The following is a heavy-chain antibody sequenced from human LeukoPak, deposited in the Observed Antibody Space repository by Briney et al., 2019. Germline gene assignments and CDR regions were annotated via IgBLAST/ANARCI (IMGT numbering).Heavy chain of an antibody. V-gene: IGHV4-4*07. J-gene: IGHJ6*03. Sequence: PSETLSLTCTFSGGSISSYYWSWIRQPAGKGLEWIGRIHTSGSTNYNPSLKSRVTMSVDTSKNQFSLKLSSVPAVDTAVYYCARDRYYYGSGSYPYMDVWGKGTTVTISS. D-gene: IGHD3-10*01. CDR3: ARDRYYYGSGSYPYMDV. CDR1: GGSISSYY. CDR2: IHTSGST.